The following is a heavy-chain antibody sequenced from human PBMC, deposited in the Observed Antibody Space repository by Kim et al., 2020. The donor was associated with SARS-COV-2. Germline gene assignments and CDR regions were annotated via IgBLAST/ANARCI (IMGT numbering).Heavy chain of an antibody. CDR1: GFTFSSYG. Sequence: GGSLRLSCAASGFTFSSYGMHWVRQAPGKGLEWVAVIWYDGSNKYYADSVKGRFTISRDNSKNTLYLQMNSLRAEDTAVYYCARSLGVRGDDVDYWGQGTLVTVSS. CDR2: IWYDGSNK. CDR3: ARSLGVRGDDVDY. V-gene: IGHV3-33*01. D-gene: IGHD3-10*01. J-gene: IGHJ4*02.